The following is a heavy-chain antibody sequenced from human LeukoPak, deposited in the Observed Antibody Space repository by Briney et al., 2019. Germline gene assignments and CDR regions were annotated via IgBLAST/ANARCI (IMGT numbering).Heavy chain of an antibody. Sequence: GGSLRLSCAASGFTFSDYYMSWTRQAPGKGLEWVSYISSSGSTIYYADSVKGRFTISRDNAKNTLYLQMNSLRAEDTAVYYCAREDPGIAAAPDYWGQGTLVTVSS. J-gene: IGHJ4*02. CDR3: AREDPGIAAAPDY. V-gene: IGHV3-11*04. CDR1: GFTFSDYY. CDR2: ISSSGSTI. D-gene: IGHD6-13*01.